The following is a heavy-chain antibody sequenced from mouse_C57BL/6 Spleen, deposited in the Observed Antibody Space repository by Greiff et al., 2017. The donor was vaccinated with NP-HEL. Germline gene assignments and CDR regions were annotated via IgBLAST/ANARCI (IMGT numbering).Heavy chain of an antibody. CDR2: IHPNSGST. CDR1: GYTFTSYW. CDR3: ARNPDYYGSSYFDY. J-gene: IGHJ2*01. D-gene: IGHD1-1*01. V-gene: IGHV1-64*01. Sequence: QVQLQQSGAELVKPGASVKLSCKASGYTFTSYWMHWVKQRPGQGLEWIGMIHPNSGSTNYNEKFKSKATLTVDKSSSTAYMQLSSLTSEDSAVYYCARNPDYYGSSYFDYWGQGTTLTVSS.